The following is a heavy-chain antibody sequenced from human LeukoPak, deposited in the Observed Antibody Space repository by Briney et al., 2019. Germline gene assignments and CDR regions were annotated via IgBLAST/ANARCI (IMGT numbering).Heavy chain of an antibody. CDR3: ARSGRYYYYGMDV. CDR2: INSDGSST. CDR1: GFTFSSYW. Sequence: PGGSLRLSCAASGFTFSSYWMHWVRQAPGKGLVWVSRINSDGSSTSYADSVKGRFTISRDNAKNTLYLQMNSLRAEDTAVYYCARSGRYYYYGMDVWGQGTTVTVSS. J-gene: IGHJ6*02. D-gene: IGHD1-26*01. V-gene: IGHV3-74*01.